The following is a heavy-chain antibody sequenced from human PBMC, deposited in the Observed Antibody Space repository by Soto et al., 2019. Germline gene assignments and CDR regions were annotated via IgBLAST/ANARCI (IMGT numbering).Heavy chain of an antibody. Sequence: GGSLRLSCEASGFAFRSYAMHWVRQAPGKGLEWVGVISYDGGNIYYADSVKGRFTISRDNSKNTLYVQVNSLRPEDTAVYYCAKGILSATIGPYAMDVWGQGTTVTVSS. CDR2: ISYDGGNI. CDR3: AKGILSATIGPYAMDV. D-gene: IGHD3-16*01. V-gene: IGHV3-30*18. CDR1: GFAFRSYA. J-gene: IGHJ6*02.